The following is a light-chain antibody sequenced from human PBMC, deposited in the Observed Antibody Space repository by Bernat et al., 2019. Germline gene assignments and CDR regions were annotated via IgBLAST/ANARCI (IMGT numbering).Light chain of an antibody. CDR3: AAWDDSLWV. J-gene: IGLJ3*02. CDR2: SNN. Sequence: QSVLTQPPSASGIPGQRVTISCSGSSSNIGSNTVNWYQQLPGTAPKLLIYSNNQRPSGVPDRFSGSKSGTSASLAISGLQSEDEADYYCAAWDDSLWVFGGGTKLTVL. CDR1: SSNIGSNT. V-gene: IGLV1-44*01.